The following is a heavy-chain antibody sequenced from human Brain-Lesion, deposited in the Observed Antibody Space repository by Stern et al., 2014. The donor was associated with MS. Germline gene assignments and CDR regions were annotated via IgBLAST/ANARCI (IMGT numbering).Heavy chain of an antibody. J-gene: IGHJ4*02. CDR2: IKQDGSEK. CDR1: GLSFSDYW. CDR3: ARGRDYFGP. Sequence: VQLLQPGGGLAQPGGSLRLSCAASGLSFSDYWMSWVRQAPGQGLEWVAYIKQDGSEKYYLDSVKGRFTISRDNTKNSLSLQMNSLRAEDTAFYYCARGRDYFGPWGQGTLVTVSS. V-gene: IGHV3-7*01.